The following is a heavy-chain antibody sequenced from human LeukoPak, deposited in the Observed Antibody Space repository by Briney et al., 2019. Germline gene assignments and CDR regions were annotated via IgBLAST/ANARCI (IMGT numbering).Heavy chain of an antibody. CDR1: GFTFSSYA. V-gene: IGHV3-23*01. CDR3: AKGRAAAGDI. J-gene: IGHJ3*02. CDR2: ISGSGGST. Sequence: GGSLRLSCAASGFTFSSYAMSWVRQVPGEGLEWVSAISGSGGSTYYADSVKGRFTISRDNSKNTLYLQMNSLRAEDTAVYYCAKGRAAAGDIWGQGTMVTVSS. D-gene: IGHD6-13*01.